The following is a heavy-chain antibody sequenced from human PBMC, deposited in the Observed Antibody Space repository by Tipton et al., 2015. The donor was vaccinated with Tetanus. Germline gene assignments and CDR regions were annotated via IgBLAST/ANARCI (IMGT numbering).Heavy chain of an antibody. J-gene: IGHJ6*02. D-gene: IGHD3-10*01. V-gene: IGHV1-2*02. Sequence: QLVQSGGEVKKPGASVKVSCTASGYTFTNYYIYWVRQAPGQGLEWMGWIDPNSGGTVYAQKFQGRVTMTRDTSISTAYMELRSLRSEDTAVYYCVRGTTMVRGVSPTGFYGMDVWGQGTTVTVSS. CDR1: GYTFTNYY. CDR2: IDPNSGGT. CDR3: VRGTTMVRGVSPTGFYGMDV.